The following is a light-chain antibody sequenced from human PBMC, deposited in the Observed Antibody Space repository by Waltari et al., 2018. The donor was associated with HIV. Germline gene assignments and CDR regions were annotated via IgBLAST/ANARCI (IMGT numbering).Light chain of an antibody. Sequence: QSVLTQPPSASEPPGQRVTIPCSGSSSNIGSNSVNWYQHLPGTAPKLLSYRNNQRPSGVPDRFSGSKSGTSASLAISGLRSEDEADYYCAAWGDSLTSFVFGTGTKVTVL. CDR2: RNN. V-gene: IGLV1-47*01. J-gene: IGLJ1*01. CDR1: SSNIGSNS. CDR3: AAWGDSLTSFV.